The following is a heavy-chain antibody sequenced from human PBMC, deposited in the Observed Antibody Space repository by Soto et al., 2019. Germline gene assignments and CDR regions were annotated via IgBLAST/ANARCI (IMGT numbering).Heavy chain of an antibody. Sequence: QVQLVQSGGEVKKPGASVKVSCKASGYIFNSFGISWVRQAPGQGLEWMGWISAYTGNTKYAQNFQGRVTMTTDTSTSMAYMELRSLRSDDTAVYYCARRWTTGEIDYWGQGTLVTVSS. J-gene: IGHJ4*02. CDR2: ISAYTGNT. CDR3: ARRWTTGEIDY. CDR1: GYIFNSFG. D-gene: IGHD4-17*01. V-gene: IGHV1-18*01.